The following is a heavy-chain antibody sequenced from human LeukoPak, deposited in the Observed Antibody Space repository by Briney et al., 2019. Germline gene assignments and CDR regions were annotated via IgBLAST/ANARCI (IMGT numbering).Heavy chain of an antibody. CDR2: ISGSGGST. D-gene: IGHD3-9*01. CDR1: GFTFRRYG. V-gene: IGHV3-23*01. Sequence: PGGTLRLSCAASGFTFRRYGMSWVRQAPGKGLEWVSAISGSGGSTYYGDSVKGRFTISRDNSKNTLYLQMNSLRAEDTAVYYCARDPSPAVLRYFDWLSGNMDVWGKGTTVTVSS. J-gene: IGHJ6*03. CDR3: ARDPSPAVLRYFDWLSGNMDV.